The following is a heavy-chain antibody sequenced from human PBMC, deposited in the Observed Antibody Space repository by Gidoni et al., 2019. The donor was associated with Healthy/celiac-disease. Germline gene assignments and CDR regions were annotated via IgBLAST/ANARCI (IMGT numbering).Heavy chain of an antibody. J-gene: IGHJ5*02. CDR2: IYH. CDR3: ARGLGYCSSTSCSIYRYWFDP. V-gene: IGHV4-38-2*02. D-gene: IGHD2-2*01. Sequence: QVQLQESGPGLVKPSETLSLTCTVSGYSISSGYYWGWIRQPPGKGLEWIGSIYHSRVTISVDTSKNQFSLKLSSVTAADTAVYYCARGLGYCSSTSCSIYRYWFDPWGQGTLVTVSS. CDR1: GYSISSGYY.